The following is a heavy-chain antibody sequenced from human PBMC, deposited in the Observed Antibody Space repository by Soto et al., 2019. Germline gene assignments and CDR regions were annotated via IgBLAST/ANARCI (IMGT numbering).Heavy chain of an antibody. J-gene: IGHJ4*02. Sequence: QVQLVQSGAEEKKPGASVKVSCKSSGYTFTSYAMHWVRQAPGQRLEWMGWINAGNGNTKYSQKFQGRVTITRDTSASTAYMELSSLRSEDTAVDYCARGTVVTHFDYLGQGTLVTVSS. CDR1: GYTFTSYA. CDR2: INAGNGNT. V-gene: IGHV1-3*05. CDR3: ARGTVVTHFDY. D-gene: IGHD2-15*01.